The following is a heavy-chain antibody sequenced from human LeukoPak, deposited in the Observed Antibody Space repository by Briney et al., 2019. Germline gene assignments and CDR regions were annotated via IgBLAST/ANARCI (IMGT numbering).Heavy chain of an antibody. J-gene: IGHJ5*02. D-gene: IGHD3-16*01. CDR2: ISGSGGST. V-gene: IGHV3-23*01. CDR3: AKGGIMITFGGGPFDP. Sequence: GGSLRLSCAASGFTFSSYAMSWVRQAPGRGLEWVSAISGSGGSTYYADSVKGRFTISRDNSKNTLYLQMNSLRAEDTAVYYCAKGGIMITFGGGPFDPWGQGTLVTVSS. CDR1: GFTFSSYA.